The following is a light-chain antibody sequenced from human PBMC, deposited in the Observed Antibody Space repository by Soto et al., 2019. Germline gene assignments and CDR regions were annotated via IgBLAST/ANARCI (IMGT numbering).Light chain of an antibody. CDR1: SSDVGGYNY. V-gene: IGLV2-14*01. CDR2: EVS. Sequence: QSALTQPASVSGSPGQSITISCTGTSSDVGGYNYVSWYQQHPGKAPKLMIYEVSNRPSGLSNRFSGSKSGNTASLTISGLQAEDEADYYCSSYTNSNTQVFGTGTKVTGL. CDR3: SSYTNSNTQV. J-gene: IGLJ1*01.